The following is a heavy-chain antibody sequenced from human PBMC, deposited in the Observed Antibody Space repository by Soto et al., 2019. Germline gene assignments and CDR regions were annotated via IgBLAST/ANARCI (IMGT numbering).Heavy chain of an antibody. CDR1: GFTFGSYA. V-gene: IGHV3-23*01. Sequence: GGSLRLSCAASGFTFGSYAMSWVRQAPGKGLEWVSAISGSGGSTYYADSVKGRFTISRDNSKNTLYLQMNSLRAEDTAVYYCAKSLDYGDLRDFDYWGQGTLVTVSS. CDR2: ISGSGGST. D-gene: IGHD4-17*01. CDR3: AKSLDYGDLRDFDY. J-gene: IGHJ4*02.